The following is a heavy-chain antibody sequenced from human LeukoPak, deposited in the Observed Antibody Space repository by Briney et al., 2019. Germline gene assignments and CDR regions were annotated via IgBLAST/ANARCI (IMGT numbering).Heavy chain of an antibody. CDR3: ACMTMIVVSFDY. CDR1: GGSISSSSYY. D-gene: IGHD3-22*01. V-gene: IGHV4-39*07. Sequence: SETLSLTCTVSGGSISSSSYYWGWIRQPPGKGLEWIGSIYYSGNTYYNPSLKSRVTISVDTSKNQCSLKLSSVTAADTAVYYCACMTMIVVSFDYWGQGTLVTVSS. CDR2: IYYSGNT. J-gene: IGHJ4*02.